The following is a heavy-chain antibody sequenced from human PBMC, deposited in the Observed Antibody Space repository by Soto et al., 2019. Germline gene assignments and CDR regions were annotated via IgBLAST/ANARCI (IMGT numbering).Heavy chain of an antibody. D-gene: IGHD4-17*01. CDR2: ISSSSNYI. CDR1: GFTFSSYN. Sequence: EVQLVESGGGLVKPGGSLRLSCTASGFTFSSYNMNWVRQAPGKGLEWVSSISSSSNYIYYADSMKGRFTISRDNAKNSLDQQMNSLRAEDTGVYYCARENAYGDPNSFDYWGQGTLVTVSS. V-gene: IGHV3-21*02. CDR3: ARENAYGDPNSFDY. J-gene: IGHJ4*02.